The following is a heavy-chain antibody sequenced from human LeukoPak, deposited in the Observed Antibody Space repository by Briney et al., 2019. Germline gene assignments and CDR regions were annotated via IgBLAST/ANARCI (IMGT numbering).Heavy chain of an antibody. D-gene: IGHD3-10*01. Sequence: GGSLRLSCAASGFSFRNYAMSWVRQAPGKGLEWVSAISGSGGSTYYADSVKGRFTISRDNSKNTLYLQMNSLRAEDTAVYYCAKGREWFGELSRWGQGTLVTVSS. CDR3: AKGREWFGELSR. V-gene: IGHV3-23*01. CDR2: ISGSGGST. CDR1: GFSFRNYA. J-gene: IGHJ4*02.